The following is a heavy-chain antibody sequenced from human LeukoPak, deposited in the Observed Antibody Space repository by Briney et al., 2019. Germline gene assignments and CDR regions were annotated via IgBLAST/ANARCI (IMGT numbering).Heavy chain of an antibody. CDR2: IKQDGSEK. Sequence: PGGSLRLSCAASGFSLSNYWMNWVRQAPGKGLEWVANIKQDGSEKNYVDSVKGRFTISRDNAKNVLYLQMNRLRDGDTAVYYCARDSDWAFDNWGQGTLVTVSS. CDR3: ARDSDWAFDN. J-gene: IGHJ4*02. CDR1: GFSLSNYW. V-gene: IGHV3-7*01. D-gene: IGHD2-21*02.